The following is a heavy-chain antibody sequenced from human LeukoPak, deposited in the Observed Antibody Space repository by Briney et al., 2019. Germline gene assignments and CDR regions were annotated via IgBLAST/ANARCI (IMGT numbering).Heavy chain of an antibody. J-gene: IGHJ6*02. V-gene: IGHV3-23*01. D-gene: IGHD6-19*01. CDR3: AKDRIAVAGLYYYYGMDV. CDR2: ISGSGGST. Sequence: GGSLRLSCAASGFTVSSNYMSWVRQAPGKGLEWVSAISGSGGSTYYADSVKGRFTISRDNSKNTLYLQMNSLRAEDTAVYYCAKDRIAVAGLYYYYGMDVWGQGTTVTVSS. CDR1: GFTVSSNY.